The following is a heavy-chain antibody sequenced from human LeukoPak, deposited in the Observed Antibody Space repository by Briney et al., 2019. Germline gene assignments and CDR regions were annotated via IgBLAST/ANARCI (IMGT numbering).Heavy chain of an antibody. D-gene: IGHD5-18*01. Sequence: SETLSLTCAVYGGSFSGYYWRWIRQPPGKGLEWIGEINHSGSTNYNPSLKSRVTISVDTSKNQFSLKLSSVTAADTAVYYCARGQSSGYSYGYGIAVAGTLGNWFDPWGQGTLVTVSS. V-gene: IGHV4-34*01. CDR1: GGSFSGYY. CDR2: INHSGST. CDR3: ARGQSSGYSYGYGIAVAGTLGNWFDP. J-gene: IGHJ5*02.